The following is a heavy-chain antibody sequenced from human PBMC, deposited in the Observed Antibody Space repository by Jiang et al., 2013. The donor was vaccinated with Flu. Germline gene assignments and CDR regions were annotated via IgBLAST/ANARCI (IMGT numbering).Heavy chain of an antibody. V-gene: IGHV4-38-2*01. J-gene: IGHJ4*02. D-gene: IGHD6-19*01. CDR1: GSSILTEYY. CDR2: IYHTGSA. Sequence: LLKPSETLSLTCSVSGSSILTEYYWGWLRQPPGKGLEWIGTIYHTGSAYYNPSLKSRITISVDTSKNQFSLNLSSVTAADTAMYYCARNTGGQRAGYYWGQGILVTVSS. CDR3: ARNTGGQRAGYY.